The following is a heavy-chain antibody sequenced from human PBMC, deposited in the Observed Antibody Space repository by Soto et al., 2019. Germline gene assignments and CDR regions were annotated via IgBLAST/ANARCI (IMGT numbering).Heavy chain of an antibody. CDR1: VYSISSGYD. CDR2: IYHSGST. Sequence: SETLSLTCAVSVYSISSGYDCGWIRQPPGKGLEWIGSIYHSGSTYYNPSLKSRVTISVDTSKNQFSLKLSSVTAADTAVYYCARGIRSGIAARQVYFDYWGQGTLVTVSS. J-gene: IGHJ4*02. V-gene: IGHV4-38-2*01. CDR3: ARGIRSGIAARQVYFDY. D-gene: IGHD6-6*01.